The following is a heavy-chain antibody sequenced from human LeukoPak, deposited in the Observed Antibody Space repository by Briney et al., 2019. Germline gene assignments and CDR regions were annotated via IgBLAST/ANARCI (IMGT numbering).Heavy chain of an antibody. D-gene: IGHD2-8*01. Sequence: GGSLRLSCAASGFTFSTFEMKWVRQAPGKGLEWVSYISSSGSNIYYADSVKGRFTISRDNAKSSLYLQMNSLRAEDTAVYYCARLGSLCRNGVCYGGWGQGILVTVST. J-gene: IGHJ4*02. CDR1: GFTFSTFE. CDR3: ARLGSLCRNGVCYGG. V-gene: IGHV3-48*03. CDR2: ISSSGSNI.